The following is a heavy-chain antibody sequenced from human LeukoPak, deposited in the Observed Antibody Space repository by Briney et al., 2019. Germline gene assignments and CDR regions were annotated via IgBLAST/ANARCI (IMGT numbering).Heavy chain of an antibody. D-gene: IGHD1-26*01. CDR2: ISYDGSNK. CDR1: GFTSSTYA. V-gene: IGHV3-30-3*01. Sequence: GGSLRLSCAASGFTSSTYAMHWVRQAPGKGLEWVAVISYDGSNKYYADSVKGRFSISRDNSKNKLYLQMNGLRAEDTAVYYCASLWELLNAFDIWGQGTMVTVSS. CDR3: ASLWELLNAFDI. J-gene: IGHJ3*02.